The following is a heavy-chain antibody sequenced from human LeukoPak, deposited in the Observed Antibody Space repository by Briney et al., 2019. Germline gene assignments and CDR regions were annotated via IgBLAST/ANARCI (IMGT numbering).Heavy chain of an antibody. D-gene: IGHD3-3*01. V-gene: IGHV4-34*01. J-gene: IGHJ5*02. CDR3: ARDRVYDFWSGYPNWFDP. CDR2: INHSGST. Sequence: SETLPLTCAVYGGSFSGYYWSWIRQPPGKGLEWIGEINHSGSTNYNPSLKSRVTISVDTSKNQFSLKLSSVTAADTAVYYCARDRVYDFWSGYPNWFDPWGQGTLVTVSP. CDR1: GGSFSGYY.